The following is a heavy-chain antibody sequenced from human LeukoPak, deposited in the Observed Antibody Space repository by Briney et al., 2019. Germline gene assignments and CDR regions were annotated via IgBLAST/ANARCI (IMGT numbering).Heavy chain of an antibody. CDR3: ARRAGAYSHPYDY. CDR1: GFTVSSNS. J-gene: IGHJ4*02. D-gene: IGHD4/OR15-4a*01. Sequence: GGSLRFSCTVSGFTVSSNSMSWVRQAPGKGLEWVSFIYSDNTHYSDSVKGRFTISRDNSKNTLYLQMNSLRAEDTAVYYCARRAGAYSHPYDYWGLGTLVTVSS. CDR2: IYSDNT. V-gene: IGHV3-53*01.